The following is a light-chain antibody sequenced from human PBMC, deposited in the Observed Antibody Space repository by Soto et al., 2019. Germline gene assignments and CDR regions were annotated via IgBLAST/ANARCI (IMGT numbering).Light chain of an antibody. V-gene: IGLV2-23*01. CDR3: CSNAGSSTLRV. Sequence: QSALTQPASVSGSPGQSITISCTGTSSDVGTCKLVSWYQQHPGKAPKLMIYEASKRPSGVSNRFSGSKSGNTASLTISGLQAEDESDDYYCSNAGSSTLRVFGGGTKLTVL. J-gene: IGLJ2*01. CDR2: EAS. CDR1: SSDVGTCKL.